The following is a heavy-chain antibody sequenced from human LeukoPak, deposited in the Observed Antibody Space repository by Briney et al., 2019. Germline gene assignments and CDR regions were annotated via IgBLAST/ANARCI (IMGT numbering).Heavy chain of an antibody. CDR1: GFTFSSFQ. J-gene: IGHJ4*02. V-gene: IGHV3-48*03. Sequence: GGSLRLSCVASGFTFSSFQMNWVRQAPGKGQEWVSYISSSGSIMFYADSVKGRFTISRDNAKNSLYLHMNSLRAEDTAVYYCARTPTYYDILTDYPYYFDYWGQGTLVTVSS. CDR2: ISSSGSIM. CDR3: ARTPTYYDILTDYPYYFDY. D-gene: IGHD3-9*01.